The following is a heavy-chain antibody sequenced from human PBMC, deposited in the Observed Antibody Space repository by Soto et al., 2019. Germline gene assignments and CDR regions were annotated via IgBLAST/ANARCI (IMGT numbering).Heavy chain of an antibody. CDR3: ARGGYYYGSGFLGVGYYFDY. Sequence: QVQLVQSGAEVKKPGASVKVSCKASGYTFTSYGISWVRQAPGQGLEWMGWISAYNGNTNYAQKLQGRVTMTTDTSTSTAYMELRSLRSDDTAGYYCARGGYYYGSGFLGVGYYFDYWGQGTLVTVSS. D-gene: IGHD3-10*01. J-gene: IGHJ4*02. V-gene: IGHV1-18*01. CDR2: ISAYNGNT. CDR1: GYTFTSYG.